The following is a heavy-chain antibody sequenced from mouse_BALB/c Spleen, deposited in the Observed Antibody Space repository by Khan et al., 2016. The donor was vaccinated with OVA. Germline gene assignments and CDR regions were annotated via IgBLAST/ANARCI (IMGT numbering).Heavy chain of an antibody. J-gene: IGHJ2*01. CDR2: ISYSGRT. Sequence: EVQLQESGPGLVKPSQSLSLTCTVTGYSITSDYAWNWIRQFPGNKLEWMGYISYSGRTSYNPSLKSRISITRDTSKNQFFLQLHSVTTEDTATYYWARSVTITTVVATDFDYWGQGTTLTVSS. D-gene: IGHD1-1*01. CDR3: ARSVTITTVVATDFDY. V-gene: IGHV3-2*02. CDR1: GYSITSDYA.